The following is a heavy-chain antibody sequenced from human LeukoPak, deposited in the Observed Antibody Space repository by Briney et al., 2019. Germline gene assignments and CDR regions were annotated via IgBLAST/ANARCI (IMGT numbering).Heavy chain of an antibody. CDR3: ARNSSDWYGYMDV. CDR1: GYTFNSYG. CDR2: ISTYNGYA. V-gene: IGHV1-18*01. Sequence: ASVKVSCKASGYTFNSYGISWVRQAPGQGLEWMGWISTYNGYANYAQRLQGRVTMTTETSTSTAYMELSSLRSDDTAVYYCARNSSDWYGYMDVWGKGTTATVSS. J-gene: IGHJ6*04. D-gene: IGHD6-19*01.